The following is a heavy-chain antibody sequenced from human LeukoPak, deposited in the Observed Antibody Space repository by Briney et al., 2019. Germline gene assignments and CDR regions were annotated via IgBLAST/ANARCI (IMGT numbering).Heavy chain of an antibody. D-gene: IGHD1-26*01. Sequence: SETLSLTCAVYGGSLSGYYWSWIRQPPGKGLEWIGEINHSGSTNYIASLKSRVTISGDTSKNQFSLRLSSVTAADTAMYYCARGPDPGKVGAAIYYYYGMDVWGQGTTVTVSS. V-gene: IGHV4-34*01. CDR2: INHSGST. CDR3: ARGPDPGKVGAAIYYYYGMDV. J-gene: IGHJ6*02. CDR1: GGSLSGYY.